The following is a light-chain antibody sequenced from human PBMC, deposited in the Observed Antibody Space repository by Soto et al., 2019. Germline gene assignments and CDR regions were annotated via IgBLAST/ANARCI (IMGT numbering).Light chain of an antibody. CDR1: QTISAS. CDR2: DAS. CDR3: QQYYTYASWT. V-gene: IGKV1-5*01. Sequence: DIQMTQSPSTLSASVGDRVTITCRASQTISASLAWYQQKPGKAPNLLIYDASTLESGVPSRFRGSGSGTQFTLTISSLQPEDVGTYYCQQYYTYASWTFGQGTKVDIK. J-gene: IGKJ1*01.